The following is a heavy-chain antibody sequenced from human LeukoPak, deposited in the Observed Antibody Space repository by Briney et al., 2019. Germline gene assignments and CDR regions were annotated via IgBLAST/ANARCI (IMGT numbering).Heavy chain of an antibody. CDR3: VTVYSFGDF. Sequence: ASVKVSCKASGYTFTDYHMHWVGQAPSQRREGMGWINANSGGTNYAQKFQGRVSMTRDTSTRTAYMERSRLRSDDTAEHYCVTVYSFGDFWGQGTVVTVSS. V-gene: IGHV1-2*02. D-gene: IGHD3-16*01. CDR1: GYTFTDYH. CDR2: INANSGGT. J-gene: IGHJ4*02.